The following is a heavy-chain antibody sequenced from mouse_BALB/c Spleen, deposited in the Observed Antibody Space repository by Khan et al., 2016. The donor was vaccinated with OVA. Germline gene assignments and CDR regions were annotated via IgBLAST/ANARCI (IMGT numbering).Heavy chain of an antibody. J-gene: IGHJ4*01. V-gene: IGHV9-3-1*01. D-gene: IGHD2-1*01. CDR1: GHTFTNYG. CDR3: ARRRNYWEAMDY. Sequence: QIQLVQSGPELKKPGETVKISCKASGHTFTNYGMNWVKQAPGKGLKWMGWINTYTGEPTYSDDFTGRFAFYLEASASTAYLQIHHLTNEDTATYFSARRRNYWEAMDYGGEGTSVTVSS. CDR2: INTYTGEP.